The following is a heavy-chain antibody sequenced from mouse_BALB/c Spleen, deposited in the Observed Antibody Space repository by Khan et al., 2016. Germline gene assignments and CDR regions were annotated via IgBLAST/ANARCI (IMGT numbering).Heavy chain of an antibody. V-gene: IGHV14-3*02. CDR2: IDPANGNT. D-gene: IGHD2-4*01. J-gene: IGHJ2*01. CDR3: SRGMITTEEF. CDR1: GFNIKDTY. Sequence: VQLQQSGAELVKPGASVKLSCTASGFNIKDTYIHWVMQRPEQGLEWIGRIDPANGNTKYDPKFQDKATITADTSSNTAYLQLSSLTSEDTAVDYVSRGMITTEEFGGQGTTLKVSP.